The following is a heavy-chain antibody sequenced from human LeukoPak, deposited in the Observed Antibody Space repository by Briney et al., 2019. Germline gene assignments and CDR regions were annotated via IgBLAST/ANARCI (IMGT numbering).Heavy chain of an antibody. Sequence: SETLSLTCAVSGYSISSGYYWGWIRQPPGRGLEWIGSIYHSGSTYYNPSLKSRVTISVDTSKNQFSLKLSSVTAADTAVYYCARKNRLWYFDLWGRGTLVTVYS. J-gene: IGHJ2*01. D-gene: IGHD6-25*01. CDR2: IYHSGST. CDR3: ARKNRLWYFDL. CDR1: GYSISSGYY. V-gene: IGHV4-38-2*01.